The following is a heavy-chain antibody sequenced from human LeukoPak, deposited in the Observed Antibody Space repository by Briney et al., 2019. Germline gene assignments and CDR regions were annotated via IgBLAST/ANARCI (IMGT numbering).Heavy chain of an antibody. V-gene: IGHV3-20*04. Sequence: SGGSLRLSCGGSGYSFQDYDTHWVRQAPGKGLEWVCGNNWKGDSIRYADAVKGRFTISKDNDKKTLFVQMNSLRVEDSPLYYCARARAGGTFIGHEYWEQGTLVIVS. CDR1: GYSFQDYD. CDR2: NNWKGDSI. J-gene: IGHJ4*02. CDR3: ARARAGGTFIGHEY. D-gene: IGHD2/OR15-2a*01.